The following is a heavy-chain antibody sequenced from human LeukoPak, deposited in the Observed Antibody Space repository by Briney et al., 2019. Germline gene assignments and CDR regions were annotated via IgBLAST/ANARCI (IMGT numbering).Heavy chain of an antibody. V-gene: IGHV3-23*01. CDR2: ISGSGGST. J-gene: IGHJ4*02. CDR1: GFTFSSYA. D-gene: IGHD6-13*01. CDR3: AKSAGQQLVPLYFDY. Sequence: GGSLRLTCAASGFTFSSYAMSWVRQAPGKGLEWVSAISGSGGSTYYADSVKGRFTISRDNSKNTLYLQMNSLRAEDTAVYYCAKSAGQQLVPLYFDYWGQGTLVTVSS.